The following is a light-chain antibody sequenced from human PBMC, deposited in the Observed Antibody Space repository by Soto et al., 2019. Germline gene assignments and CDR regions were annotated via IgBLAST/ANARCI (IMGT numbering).Light chain of an antibody. Sequence: IQMTQSPSALSTSVGDRVTITCRSSHNIGTWLAWYQQKPGRAPKLLISDASTLESGVPSRFSGSGSGTEFPLTISSLQPDDFTTYYCQQCNTFWTFGQGTKVDIK. V-gene: IGKV1-5*01. CDR1: HNIGTW. J-gene: IGKJ1*01. CDR3: QQCNTFWT. CDR2: DAS.